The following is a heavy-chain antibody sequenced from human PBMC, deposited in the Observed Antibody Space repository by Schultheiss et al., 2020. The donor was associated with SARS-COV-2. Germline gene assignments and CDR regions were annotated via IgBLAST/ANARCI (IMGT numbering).Heavy chain of an antibody. CDR3: ARDGSRWFEP. Sequence: SQTLSLTCAVYGGSFSGYYWSWIRQPAGKGLEWIGRIYTSGSTNYNPSLKSRVTISVDTSKNQFSLKLSSVTAADTAVYYCARDGSRWFEPWGQGTLVTVSS. J-gene: IGHJ5*02. CDR2: IYTSGST. V-gene: IGHV4-59*10. CDR1: GGSFSGYY.